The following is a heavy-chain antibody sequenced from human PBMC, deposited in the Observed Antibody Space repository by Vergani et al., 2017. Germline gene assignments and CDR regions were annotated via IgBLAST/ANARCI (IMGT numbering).Heavy chain of an antibody. CDR1: GFTFSSYA. CDR3: AKTLELRELRGPFDY. Sequence: EVQLLESGGGLVQPGGSLRLSCAASGFTFSSYAMSWVRQAPGKGLEWVSAISGSGGSTYYADSVKGRFTISSDNSKNTLYLQMNSLRAEDTAVYYCAKTLELRELRGPFDYWGQGTLVTVSS. V-gene: IGHV3-23*01. J-gene: IGHJ4*02. D-gene: IGHD1-26*01. CDR2: ISGSGGST.